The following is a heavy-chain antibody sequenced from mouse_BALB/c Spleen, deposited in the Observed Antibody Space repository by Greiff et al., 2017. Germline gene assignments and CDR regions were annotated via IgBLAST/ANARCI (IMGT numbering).Heavy chain of an antibody. D-gene: IGHD2-1*01. CDR2: ISSGGSYT. CDR3: ARFGNYERAMDY. Sequence: EVQLQQSGGGLVKPGGSLKLSCAASGFTFSSYAMSWVRQSPEKRLEWVAEISSGGSYTYYPDTVTGRFTISRDNAKNTLYLEMSSLRSEDTAMYYCARFGNYERAMDYWGQGTSVTVSS. CDR1: GFTFSSYA. J-gene: IGHJ4*01. V-gene: IGHV5-9-4*01.